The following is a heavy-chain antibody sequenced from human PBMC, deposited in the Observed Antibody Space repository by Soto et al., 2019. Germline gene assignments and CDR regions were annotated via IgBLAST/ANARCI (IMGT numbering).Heavy chain of an antibody. CDR2: IIPIFGTA. Sequence: SVKVSCKASGGTFSSYAISWVRQAPGQGLEWMGGIIPIFGTANYAQKFQGRVTITADESTSTAYMELSSLRSEDTAVYYCARDLNRKTYDIFTGYQIMDVWGQGTTVTVS. V-gene: IGHV1-69*13. CDR3: ARDLNRKTYDIFTGYQIMDV. CDR1: GGTFSSYA. D-gene: IGHD3-9*01. J-gene: IGHJ6*02.